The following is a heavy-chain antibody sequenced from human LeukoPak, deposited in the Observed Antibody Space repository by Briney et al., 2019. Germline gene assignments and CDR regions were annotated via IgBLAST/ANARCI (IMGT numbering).Heavy chain of an antibody. V-gene: IGHV3-30*18. D-gene: IGHD3-3*01. CDR3: AKDLGYYDFWSGYYGENYYGMDV. Sequence: GGSLRLSCAASGFTFSSYGMHWVRQAPGKGLEWVAVISYDGSNKYYADSVKGRFTISRDNSKNTLYLQMNSLRAEDTAVYYCAKDLGYYDFWSGYYGENYYGMDVWGQGTTVTASS. J-gene: IGHJ6*02. CDR1: GFTFSSYG. CDR2: ISYDGSNK.